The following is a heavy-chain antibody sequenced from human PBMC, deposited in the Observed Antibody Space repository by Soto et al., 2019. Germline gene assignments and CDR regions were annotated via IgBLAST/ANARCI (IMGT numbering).Heavy chain of an antibody. D-gene: IGHD4-17*01. Sequence: PSETLSLTCTVSGAAIITYNYFSFWIRQSPRRLLELICSSSYSGRTYDNPSLQSRVTISIDAYKNQFSLKLTSVTTADTAVYYCARRRASDYGGNHHPYYFDRWGQGALVTVSS. CDR1: GAAIITYNYF. V-gene: IGHV4-39*01. J-gene: IGHJ4*02. CDR3: ARRRASDYGGNHHPYYFDR. CDR2: SSYSGRT.